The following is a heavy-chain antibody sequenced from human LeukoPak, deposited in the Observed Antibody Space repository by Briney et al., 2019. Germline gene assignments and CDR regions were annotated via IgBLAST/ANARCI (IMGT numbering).Heavy chain of an antibody. D-gene: IGHD3-22*01. Sequence: GGSLRLSCSASGFTFSRYAMHWVRQAPGKGLEYVSGISSNGGSTYYADSVKGRFTISRDNSKNTLYLQMSSLRAEDTAVYYCVKGGTMLVVVIADYWGQGTLVTVSS. J-gene: IGHJ4*02. CDR1: GFTFSRYA. CDR2: ISSNGGST. CDR3: VKGGTMLVVVIADY. V-gene: IGHV3-64D*06.